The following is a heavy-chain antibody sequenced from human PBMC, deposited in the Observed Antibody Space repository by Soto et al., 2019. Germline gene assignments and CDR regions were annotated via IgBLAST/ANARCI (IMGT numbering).Heavy chain of an antibody. Sequence: DVQLVESGGGLVQPGGSLTLSCAGSGFTVTSKYMSWVRQAPGKGLEWVSLIQSGGSTFYADSVKGRFSISRDNSKNTVYLQMNSLRAEDTAVYYCVRDSHGDYWGQGTLVTVSS. CDR3: VRDSHGDY. V-gene: IGHV3-66*01. J-gene: IGHJ4*02. CDR1: GFTVTSKY. CDR2: IQSGGST.